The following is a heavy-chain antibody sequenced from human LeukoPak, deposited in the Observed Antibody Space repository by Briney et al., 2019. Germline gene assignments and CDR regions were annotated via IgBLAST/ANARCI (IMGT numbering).Heavy chain of an antibody. CDR2: IYYSGST. J-gene: IGHJ5*02. Sequence: SQTLSLTCTVSGGSISSGDYYWSWIRQPPGKGLEWIGYIYYSGSTYYNPSLKSRVTISVDTSKNQFSLKLSSVTAADTAVYYCARGGDSWIRGVFDPWGQGTLVTVSS. D-gene: IGHD1-20*01. CDR3: ARGGDSWIRGVFDP. V-gene: IGHV4-30-4*08. CDR1: GGSISSGDYY.